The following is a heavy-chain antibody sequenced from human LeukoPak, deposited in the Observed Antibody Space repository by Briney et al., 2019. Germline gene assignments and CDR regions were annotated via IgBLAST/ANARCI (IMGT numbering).Heavy chain of an antibody. J-gene: IGHJ5*02. CDR1: GFTFSGYG. Sequence: PGGSLRLSCAASGFTFSGYGMHWVRQAPGKGLEWVAFIRYDGSNKYYADSVKGRFTISRDNSKNTLYLQMNSLRAEDTAVYYCARRIRIDFVDYWFDPWGQGTLVTVSS. CDR2: IRYDGSNK. CDR3: ARRIRIDFVDYWFDP. V-gene: IGHV3-30*02. D-gene: IGHD3-9*01.